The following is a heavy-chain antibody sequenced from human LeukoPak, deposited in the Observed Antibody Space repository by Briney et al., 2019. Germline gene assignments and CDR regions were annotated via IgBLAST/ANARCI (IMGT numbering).Heavy chain of an antibody. Sequence: GGSLRLSWAASGFTFGSYDMSWVRQAPGKGLEWVSSISGSSGHTFYADSVKGRFTISRDNSKNTLYLQLNSLRAEDTAVYYCARTYYDVSLDYWGQGTLVTVSS. J-gene: IGHJ4*02. D-gene: IGHD3-22*01. CDR1: GFTFGSYD. V-gene: IGHV3-23*01. CDR3: ARTYYDVSLDY. CDR2: ISGSSGHT.